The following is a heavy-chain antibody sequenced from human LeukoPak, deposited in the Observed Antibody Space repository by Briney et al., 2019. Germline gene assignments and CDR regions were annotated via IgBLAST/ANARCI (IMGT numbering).Heavy chain of an antibody. CDR2: ISYDGSNE. CDR1: GFTFSGYA. CDR3: ARVGYYASGPFSYFDY. J-gene: IGHJ4*02. D-gene: IGHD3-10*01. V-gene: IGHV3-30-3*01. Sequence: GGSLRLSCAASGFTFSGYAMHWVRQAPGKGLEWLAAISYDGSNEYYADSVKGRFTISRDNSKNTLYLQMNSLSVEDTAVYYCARVGYYASGPFSYFDYWGQGTLVTVSS.